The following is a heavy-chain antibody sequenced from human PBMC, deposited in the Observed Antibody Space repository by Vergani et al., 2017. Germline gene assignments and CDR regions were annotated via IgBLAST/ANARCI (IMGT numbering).Heavy chain of an antibody. CDR2: ISYDGSNK. J-gene: IGHJ4*02. CDR3: ARGVGAGPQSYYFDY. CDR1: GFTFSSYA. D-gene: IGHD1-26*01. V-gene: IGHV3-30*01. Sequence: QAQLVESGGGVVQPGRSLRLSCAASGFTFSSYAMHWVRQAPGKGLEWVAVISYDGSNKYYADSVKGRFTISRDNSKNTLYLQMNSLRAEDTAVYYCARGVGAGPQSYYFDYWGQGTLVTVSS.